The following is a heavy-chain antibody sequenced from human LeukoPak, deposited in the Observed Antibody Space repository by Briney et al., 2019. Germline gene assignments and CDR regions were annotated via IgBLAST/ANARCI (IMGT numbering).Heavy chain of an antibody. D-gene: IGHD5-12*01. CDR1: GFTFSSYA. CDR3: AKDLGGYGLRYFDY. Sequence: GGSLRLSCSASGFTFSSYAMHWVRQAPGKGLEYVSAISSNGGSTYYADSVKGRFTISRDNSKNTLYLQMNSLRAEDTAVYYCAKDLGGYGLRYFDYWGQGTLVTVSS. J-gene: IGHJ4*02. V-gene: IGHV3-64*04. CDR2: ISSNGGST.